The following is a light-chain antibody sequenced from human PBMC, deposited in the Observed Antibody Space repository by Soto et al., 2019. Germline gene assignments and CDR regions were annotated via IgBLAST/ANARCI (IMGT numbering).Light chain of an antibody. CDR2: DAS. CDR1: RDISNY. CDR3: QQNDNLPPLT. Sequence: DIQMTQSPSSLSASVGDRVTITCQASRDISNYLNWYQHKPGKVPKLLIYDASKLETGVPSRFGGSGAGTDFTFTISSLQPEDGATYYCQQNDNLPPLTFGGGTKVEIK. V-gene: IGKV1-33*01. J-gene: IGKJ4*01.